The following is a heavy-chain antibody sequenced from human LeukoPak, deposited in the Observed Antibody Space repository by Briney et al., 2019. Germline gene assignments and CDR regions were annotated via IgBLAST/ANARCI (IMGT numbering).Heavy chain of an antibody. D-gene: IGHD6-6*01. J-gene: IGHJ4*02. CDR2: ISGSGGST. CDR3: EKDLHTSSSLVPFDY. CDR1: GXTFSSYG. Sequence: GGSLRLSCAASGXTFSSYGMSWVRQAPGKGLEWVSAISGSGGSTYYADSVKGRFTISRDNSKNTLYLQMNSLRAEDTAVYYCEKDLHTSSSLVPFDYWGQGTLVAVSS. V-gene: IGHV3-23*01.